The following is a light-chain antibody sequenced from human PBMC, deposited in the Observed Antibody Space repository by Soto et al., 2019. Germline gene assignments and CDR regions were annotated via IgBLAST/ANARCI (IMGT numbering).Light chain of an antibody. V-gene: IGKV1D-16*01. CDR2: DAS. CDR3: QQYNSYPLT. J-gene: IGKJ4*01. CDR1: QAIGSW. Sequence: DIQMTLSPSSLSASVGDRVTITCRASQAIGSWLAWYQQKPGKAPTSLIYDASNLQTEVPSRFSGSGSGTDFTLTISGLQPEDSATYYCQQYNSYPLTFGGGTMVEIK.